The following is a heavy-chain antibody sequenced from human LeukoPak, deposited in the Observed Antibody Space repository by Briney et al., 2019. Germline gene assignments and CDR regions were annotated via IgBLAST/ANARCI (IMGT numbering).Heavy chain of an antibody. CDR3: ARWDDSAWAFGN. V-gene: IGHV4-59*08. CDR2: IAHSGAI. Sequence: SETLSLTCIVSGGSISRYSWNWIRQSPGKGLEWIGYIAHSGAISYKSSLKSRVTISVDTSKNQLSLRLTSVTAADTPVYYCARWDDSAWAFGNWGPGTLVTVSS. J-gene: IGHJ4*02. CDR1: GGSISRYS. D-gene: IGHD6-19*01.